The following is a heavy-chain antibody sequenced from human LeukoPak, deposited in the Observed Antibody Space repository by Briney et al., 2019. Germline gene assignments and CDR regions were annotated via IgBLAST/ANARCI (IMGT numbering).Heavy chain of an antibody. Sequence: PSETLSLTCTVSGGSTSSYYWSWIRQPPGKGLEWIGSIYYSGSTYYNPSLKSRVTISVDTSKNQFSLKLSSVTAADTAVYYCARMVREYYFDYWGQGTLVTVSS. CDR1: GGSTSSYY. V-gene: IGHV4-39*07. CDR3: ARMVREYYFDY. J-gene: IGHJ4*02. D-gene: IGHD3-10*01. CDR2: IYYSGST.